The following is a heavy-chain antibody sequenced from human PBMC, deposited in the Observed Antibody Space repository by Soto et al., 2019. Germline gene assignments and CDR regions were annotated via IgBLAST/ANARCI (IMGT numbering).Heavy chain of an antibody. D-gene: IGHD1-20*01. CDR3: AREGITETPRVGFYYGMDV. CDR2: IRSSSISI. Sequence: EVQLVESGGGLVQPGGSLRLSCAASGFTFSNYNMNWVRQAPGKGLERVSYIRSSSISIHYANPVRGRFTISRDSARNSLYLQVNSLRDEDTAVYFCAREGITETPRVGFYYGMDVWGQGTTVTVSS. V-gene: IGHV3-48*02. J-gene: IGHJ6*02. CDR1: GFTFSNYN.